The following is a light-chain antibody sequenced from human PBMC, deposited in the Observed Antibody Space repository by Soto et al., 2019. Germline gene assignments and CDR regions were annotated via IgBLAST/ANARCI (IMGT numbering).Light chain of an antibody. CDR2: GAS. Sequence: EIVMTQSPATLSVSPGERATLSCRASQSISSNLAWYQQKPGQAPRLLIYGASTRATGIPARFSGSGSGTEFTLTISSLQSEDFAVYYCQPYSHRPPWTFGQGTKVEIK. V-gene: IGKV3-15*01. CDR1: QSISSN. CDR3: QPYSHRPPWT. J-gene: IGKJ1*01.